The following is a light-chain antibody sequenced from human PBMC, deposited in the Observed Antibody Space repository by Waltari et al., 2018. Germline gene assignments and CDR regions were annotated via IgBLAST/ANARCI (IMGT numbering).Light chain of an antibody. CDR2: EVS. Sequence: QSALPQPASVSGSPGQSITIPCTGTTSAVGGYNSVPWYHQHPGKAPKLMIYEVSNRPSGVSNRFSGSKSGNTASLTISGPQAEDEADYYCSSYTSSSTVVFGGGTKLTVL. J-gene: IGLJ2*01. CDR3: SSYTSSSTVV. V-gene: IGLV2-14*01. CDR1: TSAVGGYNS.